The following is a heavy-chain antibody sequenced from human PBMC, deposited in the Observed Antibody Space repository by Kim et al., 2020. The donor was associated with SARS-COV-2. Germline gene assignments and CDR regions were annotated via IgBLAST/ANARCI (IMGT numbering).Heavy chain of an antibody. CDR3: AKGHPVLGTFDY. V-gene: IGHV3-23*01. D-gene: IGHD7-27*01. J-gene: IGHJ4*02. Sequence: YYADSVKGRLTISRDNSKNTLELQMNRLRAEDTAVYYCAKGHPVLGTFDYWGQGTLVTVSS.